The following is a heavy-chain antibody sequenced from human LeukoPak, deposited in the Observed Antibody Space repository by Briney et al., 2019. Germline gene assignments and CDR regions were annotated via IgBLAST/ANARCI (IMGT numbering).Heavy chain of an antibody. J-gene: IGHJ4*02. CDR1: GFTFSSYA. V-gene: IGHV3-23*01. CDR2: ISGSGGST. Sequence: GGSLRLSCAASGFTFSSYALSWVRQAPGKGLEWVSAISGSGGSTYYADSVKGRFTISRDNSKNTLYLQMNSLRAEDTAVYYCAKAYCGGDCEFDYWGQGTLVTVSS. CDR3: AKAYCGGDCEFDY. D-gene: IGHD2-21*02.